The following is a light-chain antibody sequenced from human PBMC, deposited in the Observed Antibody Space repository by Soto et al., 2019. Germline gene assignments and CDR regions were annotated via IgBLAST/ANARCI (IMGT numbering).Light chain of an antibody. CDR2: DVS. Sequence: DIQLTQSPSSLSASVGDRVTTTCQATQDIGKSLNWYQHKPGKAPKLLIYDVSNLETGVPSRFGGGGSGTVFTFTISTLQPEDVGTYYCQQYDNLRLTFGQGTRLEIQ. CDR3: QQYDNLRLT. J-gene: IGKJ5*01. CDR1: QDIGKS. V-gene: IGKV1-33*01.